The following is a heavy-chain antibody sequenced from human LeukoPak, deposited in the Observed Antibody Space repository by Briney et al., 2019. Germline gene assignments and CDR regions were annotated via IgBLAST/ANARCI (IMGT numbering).Heavy chain of an antibody. D-gene: IGHD3-22*01. CDR3: ARAATDYYDSSGYYPAD. CDR1: GYTFTSYG. V-gene: IGHV1-18*01. Sequence: GASVKVSCKASGYTFTSYGISWVRQAPGQGLEWMGWISAYNGNTNYAQKLQGRVTMTTDTSTSTAYMELRSLRSDDTAVYYCARAATDYYDSSGYYPADWGQGTLVTVSS. J-gene: IGHJ4*02. CDR2: ISAYNGNT.